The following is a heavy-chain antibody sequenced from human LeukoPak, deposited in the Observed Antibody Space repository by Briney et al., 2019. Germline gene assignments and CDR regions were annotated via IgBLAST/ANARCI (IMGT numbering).Heavy chain of an antibody. V-gene: IGHV1-8*01. CDR2: MNPNSGNT. D-gene: IGHD3-9*01. CDR1: GYTFTSYD. Sequence: AASVKVSCKASGYTFTSYDINWVRQATGQGLEWMGWMNPNSGNTGYAQKFQGRVTMTRNASISTAYMELSSLRSEDTAVYYCARGLFSGGYFDWLLSSLDYWGQGTLVTVSS. CDR3: ARGLFSGGYFDWLLSSLDY. J-gene: IGHJ4*02.